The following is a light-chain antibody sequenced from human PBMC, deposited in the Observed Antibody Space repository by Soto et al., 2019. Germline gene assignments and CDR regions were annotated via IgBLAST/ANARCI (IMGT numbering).Light chain of an antibody. J-gene: IGKJ5*01. CDR3: QQYSNWPPIT. CDR2: DTS. Sequence: VMTQSPCTLSVSLGERATLSCRASQSVSIHLAWYQQKPGQAPRLLIYDTSTRATGIPARFSGSGSGTEFTLTISSLQSEDFAVYYCQQYSNWPPITFGQGTRLEIK. V-gene: IGKV3-15*01. CDR1: QSVSIH.